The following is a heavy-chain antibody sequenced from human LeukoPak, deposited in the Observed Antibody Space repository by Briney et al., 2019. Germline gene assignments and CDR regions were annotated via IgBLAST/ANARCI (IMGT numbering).Heavy chain of an antibody. J-gene: IGHJ4*02. V-gene: IGHV3-21*01. D-gene: IGHD2-8*02. Sequence: NPGGSLRLSGAASGFTFSTYSMNWVRQAPGKGLEWVSSISGSSSYIYYADSVKGRFTISRDNAKNSLYLQMNSLRAEDTAVYYCARERTGSYFDYWGQGTLVTVSS. CDR3: ARERTGSYFDY. CDR1: GFTFSTYS. CDR2: ISGSSSYI.